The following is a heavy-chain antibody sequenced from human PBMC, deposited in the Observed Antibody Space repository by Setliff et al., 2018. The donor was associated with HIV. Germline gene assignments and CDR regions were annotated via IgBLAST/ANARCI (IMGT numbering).Heavy chain of an antibody. CDR1: GFTFSTFP. D-gene: IGHD2-8*01. Sequence: GGSLRLSCAASGFTFSTFPMHWLRQAPGKELEWVTVISSDGNDKYNADSVNGRFTISRDNSENTLYLQMNGLRSEDTAVYYCARDNGDYYYYYMDVWGKGTTVTVSS. CDR2: ISSDGNDK. CDR3: ARDNGDYYYYYMDV. J-gene: IGHJ6*03. V-gene: IGHV3-30*04.